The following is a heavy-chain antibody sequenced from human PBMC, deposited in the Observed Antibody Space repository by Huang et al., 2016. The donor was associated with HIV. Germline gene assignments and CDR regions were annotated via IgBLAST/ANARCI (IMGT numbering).Heavy chain of an antibody. CDR1: GFSISTYG. Sequence: QVQLVESGGGVFQPGGSLRLSCAASGFSISTYGRHWVRQPAGKGPEAVSFIRCHGRDEYHAHAVKCRFTISRDNSKNTRFLQMSSLRVEDTAVYYGAKVPFHYVTSGIDYWGRGTLVTVSS. D-gene: IGHD3-22*01. CDR2: IRCHGRDE. V-gene: IGHV3-30*02. CDR3: AKVPFHYVTSGIDY. J-gene: IGHJ4*02.